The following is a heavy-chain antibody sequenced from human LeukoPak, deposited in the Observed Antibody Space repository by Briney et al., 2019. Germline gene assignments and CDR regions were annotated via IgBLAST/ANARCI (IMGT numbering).Heavy chain of an antibody. Sequence: GRSLRLSCEASGFTFNTYGMHWVRQAPGKGLEWVAVIWFDGSEKYHADSVKGRFTISRDNSKNTLYLQMNSLRAEDTAVYYCARDFATDIVVVVAAAILDYWGQGTLVTVSS. V-gene: IGHV3-33*01. D-gene: IGHD2-15*01. CDR3: ARDFATDIVVVVAAAILDY. CDR2: IWFDGSEK. CDR1: GFTFNTYG. J-gene: IGHJ4*02.